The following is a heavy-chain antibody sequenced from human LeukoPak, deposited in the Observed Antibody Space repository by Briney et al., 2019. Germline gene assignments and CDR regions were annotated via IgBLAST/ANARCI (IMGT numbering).Heavy chain of an antibody. D-gene: IGHD4-17*01. CDR1: GYTFTSYD. Sequence: ASVKVSCKASGYTFTSYDINWVRQATGQGLEWRGWMNPNSGNTGYAQKFQGRVTMTRNTSISTAYMELSSLRSEDTAVYYCARGRGVTTVTTANPWGQGTLVTVSS. CDR3: ARGRGVTTVTTANP. J-gene: IGHJ5*02. V-gene: IGHV1-8*01. CDR2: MNPNSGNT.